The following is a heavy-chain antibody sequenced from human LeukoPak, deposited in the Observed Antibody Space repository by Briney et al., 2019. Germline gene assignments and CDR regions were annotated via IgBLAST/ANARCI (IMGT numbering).Heavy chain of an antibody. V-gene: IGHV4-59*01. J-gene: IGHJ3*02. Sequence: SETLSLTCTVSGGSISSYYWSWIRQPPGKGLEWIGYIYDSGSTNYNPSLKSRVTISVDTSENQFSLKLSSVTAADTAVYYCACLTTADAFDIWGQGTMVTVSS. CDR3: ACLTTADAFDI. D-gene: IGHD3-22*01. CDR1: GGSISSYY. CDR2: IYDSGST.